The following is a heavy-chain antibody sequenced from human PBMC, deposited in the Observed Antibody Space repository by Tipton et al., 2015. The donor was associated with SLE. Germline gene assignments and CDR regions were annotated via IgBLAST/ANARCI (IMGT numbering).Heavy chain of an antibody. CDR3: ARARYTVFEVPQGAFDI. V-gene: IGHV1-2*02. CDR2: INPKSGGT. CDR1: GYTFTDDF. Sequence: QLVQSGAEVKKPGASVKVSCKASGYTFTDDFVHWVRQAPGQGLEWLGWINPKSGGTHYAQKFQGRVTMTRDTSTSTAYMELRRLTSDDTAVYYCARARYTVFEVPQGAFDIWGQGTMVAVSS. J-gene: IGHJ3*02. D-gene: IGHD3-3*01.